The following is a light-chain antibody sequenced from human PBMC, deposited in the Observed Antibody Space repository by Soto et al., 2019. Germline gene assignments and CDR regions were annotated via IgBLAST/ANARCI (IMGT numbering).Light chain of an antibody. CDR2: DAS. Sequence: EFVLTQSPGTLSLSPGERATLSCRASQTVRNNYLAWYQQKPGQAPRLLIYDASSRATGIPDRFGGGGSGTDFTLTISRLEPGDFAVYYCQQFSSYPLTFGGGTKVDIK. CDR1: QTVRNNY. J-gene: IGKJ4*01. V-gene: IGKV3-20*01. CDR3: QQFSSYPLT.